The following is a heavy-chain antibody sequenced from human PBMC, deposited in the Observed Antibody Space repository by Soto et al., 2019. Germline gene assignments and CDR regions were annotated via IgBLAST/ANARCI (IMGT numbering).Heavy chain of an antibody. J-gene: IGHJ3*02. CDR3: AKSNYGDGAFDI. V-gene: IGHV1-2*04. D-gene: IGHD4-17*01. Sequence: ASVNVSCKSSGYTFTGYYIHWVRQAPGQGLECMGWINPNSGGTNYAQKFQGWVTMTRDTSISTAYMELSRLRSDDTAVYYCAKSNYGDGAFDIWGQGTMVTVSS. CDR2: INPNSGGT. CDR1: GYTFTGYY.